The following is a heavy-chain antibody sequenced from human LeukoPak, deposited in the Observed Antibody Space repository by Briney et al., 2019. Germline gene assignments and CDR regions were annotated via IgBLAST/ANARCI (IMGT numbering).Heavy chain of an antibody. CDR2: IYYSGST. Sequence: SEALSLTCAVYGGSFSGYYWSWIRQPPGKGLEWIGSIYYSGSTYYNPSLKSRVTISVDTSKNQFSLKLSSVTAADTAVYYCARDQRFNWFDPWGQGTLVTVSS. CDR1: GGSFSGYY. CDR3: ARDQRFNWFDP. V-gene: IGHV4-34*01. D-gene: IGHD5-24*01. J-gene: IGHJ5*02.